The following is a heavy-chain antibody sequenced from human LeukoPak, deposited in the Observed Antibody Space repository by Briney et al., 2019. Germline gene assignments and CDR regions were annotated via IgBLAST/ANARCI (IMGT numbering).Heavy chain of an antibody. J-gene: IGHJ1*01. D-gene: IGHD2-15*01. Sequence: ASVKVSCKASGGTFSSYAISWVRQAPGQGLEWMGGIIPIFGTANYAQKFRGRVTITADESTSTAYMELSSLRSEDTAVYYCARGRGYCSGGSCYEYFQHWGQGTLVTVSS. V-gene: IGHV1-69*13. CDR2: IIPIFGTA. CDR1: GGTFSSYA. CDR3: ARGRGYCSGGSCYEYFQH.